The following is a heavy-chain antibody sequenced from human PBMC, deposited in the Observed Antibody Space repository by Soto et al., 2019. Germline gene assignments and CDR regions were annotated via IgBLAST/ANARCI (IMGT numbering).Heavy chain of an antibody. J-gene: IGHJ4*02. Sequence: ELQLLESGGGLVQPGGSLRLSCAASGFTFSSYAMSWVRQAPGKGLEWVSAISGSGGSTYYEHSEKGRFTISRDNSKNTLYLQMNSLRAEDTDVYYFTKEPDYGDYFDYCGQGTLVTVSS. CDR3: TKEPDYGDYFDY. CDR1: GFTFSSYA. V-gene: IGHV3-23*01. D-gene: IGHD4-17*01. CDR2: ISGSGGST.